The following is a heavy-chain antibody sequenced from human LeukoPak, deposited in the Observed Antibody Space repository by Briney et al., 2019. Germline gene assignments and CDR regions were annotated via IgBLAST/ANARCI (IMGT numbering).Heavy chain of an antibody. CDR2: IIPIFGTA. Sequence: SVKVSCKASGGTFSSYAISWVRQAPGQGLEWMGGIIPIFGTANYAQKFQGRVTITTDESTSTAYMELSSLRSEDTAVYYCARAHPEMATIPDYFDYWGQGTLVTVSS. D-gene: IGHD5-24*01. CDR1: GGTFSSYA. CDR3: ARAHPEMATIPDYFDY. V-gene: IGHV1-69*05. J-gene: IGHJ4*02.